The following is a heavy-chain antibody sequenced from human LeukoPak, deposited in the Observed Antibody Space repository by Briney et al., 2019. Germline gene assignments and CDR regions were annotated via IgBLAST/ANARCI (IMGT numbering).Heavy chain of an antibody. D-gene: IGHD6-13*01. CDR2: IYNNGNT. J-gene: IGHJ4*02. V-gene: IGHV3-53*01. CDR3: ARGDMAAAGTLDY. CDR1: GFTVSTTY. Sequence: GGSLRLSCAASGFTVSTTYMNWVRQAPGKGLEWVSVIYNNGNTNYADSVKGRFTISRDSSKNTLFLQMNSLRAEDTAVYYCARGDMAAAGTLDYWGQGTLVTVSS.